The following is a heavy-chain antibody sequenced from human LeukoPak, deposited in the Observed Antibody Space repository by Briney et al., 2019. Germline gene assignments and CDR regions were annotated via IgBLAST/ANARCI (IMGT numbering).Heavy chain of an antibody. CDR3: ARSRDGYNINWFDP. CDR1: GGSISSYY. D-gene: IGHD5-24*01. J-gene: IGHJ5*02. Sequence: PSETLSLTCTVSGGSISSYYWSWIRQPPGKGREWIGYIYYSGSTNYNPSLKSRVTISVDTSKNQFSLKLSSVTAAGTAVYYCARSRDGYNINWFDPWGQGTLVTVSS. CDR2: IYYSGST. V-gene: IGHV4-59*13.